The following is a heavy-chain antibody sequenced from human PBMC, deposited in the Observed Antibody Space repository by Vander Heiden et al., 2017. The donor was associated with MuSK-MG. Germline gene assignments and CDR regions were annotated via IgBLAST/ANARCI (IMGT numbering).Heavy chain of an antibody. CDR3: ARTWTAYDY. D-gene: IGHD2-21*01. J-gene: IGHJ4*02. CDR1: GGTFSSHG. CDR2: IIPALGTT. V-gene: IGHV1-69*05. Sequence: QVQLVQSGAEVKKPGSSVKVSCRSSGGTFSSHGLIWVRQAPGQGLEWMGGIIPALGTTDYSQKFQGRLTITTDRSTGTAYMELSSLRSEDTAVYYGARTWTAYDYWGQGTLVAVS.